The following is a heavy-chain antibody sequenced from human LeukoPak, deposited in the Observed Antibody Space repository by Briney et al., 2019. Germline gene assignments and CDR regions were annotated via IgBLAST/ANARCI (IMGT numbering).Heavy chain of an antibody. Sequence: GGSLRLSCAVSGFIFNSYAMQWVRQAPGKGLEWVAVISNDGMNEYYADSVKGRFAISRDNSKSTLYLQMDSLRAEYTAVYFCVRGGGGSCYSVSADWGQGTLVTVSS. V-gene: IGHV3-30*09. J-gene: IGHJ4*02. CDR1: GFIFNSYA. CDR3: VRGGGGSCYSVSAD. CDR2: ISNDGMNE. D-gene: IGHD2-15*01.